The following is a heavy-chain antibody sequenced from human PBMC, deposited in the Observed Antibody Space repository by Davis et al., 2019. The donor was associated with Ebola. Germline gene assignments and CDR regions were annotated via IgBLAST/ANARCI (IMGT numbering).Heavy chain of an antibody. CDR2: IIPIFGTA. Sequence: SVTVSCKASRCTFSSYAISWVRQAPGQGLEWMGGIIPIFGTANYAQKFQGRVTITADKSTSTAYMELSSLRSEDTAVYYCARGAMRLLWYYGMDVWGQGTTVTVSS. CDR1: RCTFSSYA. V-gene: IGHV1-69*06. CDR3: ARGAMRLLWYYGMDV. D-gene: IGHD3-10*01. J-gene: IGHJ6*02.